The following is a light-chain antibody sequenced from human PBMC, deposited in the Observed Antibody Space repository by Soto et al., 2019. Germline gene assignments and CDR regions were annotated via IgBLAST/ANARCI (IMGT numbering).Light chain of an antibody. Sequence: DIQTTPSASTLSASVRDTVTINFLASQSISSWLAWYQQKPGKAPKVLIYRASKLESGVPSRFSGSGSGTEFTLTISSLQPEDFATYYCQHYNSYSEAFGQGTKVDIK. J-gene: IGKJ1*01. CDR3: QHYNSYSEA. CDR1: QSISSW. V-gene: IGKV1-5*03. CDR2: RAS.